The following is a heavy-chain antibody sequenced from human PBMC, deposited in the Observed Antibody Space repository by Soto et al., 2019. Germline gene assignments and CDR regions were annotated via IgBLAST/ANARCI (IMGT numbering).Heavy chain of an antibody. CDR3: ARSRSKLAPLDN. D-gene: IGHD6-13*01. CDR1: GFSFSDYY. Sequence: QVQLVESGGGLVKPGGSLRLSCAASGFSFSDYYMSWIRQAPGKGLEWVSHISSSSSYTNSVDSGRFTISRDDAKNSVYLQMNSLRAEDTAVYYCARSRSKLAPLDNWGQGTLVTVSS. CDR2: ISSSSSYT. J-gene: IGHJ4*02. V-gene: IGHV3-11*06.